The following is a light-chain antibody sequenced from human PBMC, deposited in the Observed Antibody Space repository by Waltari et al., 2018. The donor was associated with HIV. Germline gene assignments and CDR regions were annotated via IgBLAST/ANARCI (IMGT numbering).Light chain of an antibody. V-gene: IGLV3-9*02. CDR1: NLATKR. CDR3: QVWDTGVV. Sequence: SSDLTQPPSLSVALGQPARITCGGKNLATKRGHWYQQRPGQAPGLVIYADTHRPLTIPERFSGSNSGNTATLTISGAQAGDEADYYCQVWDTGVVFGGGTKLTVL. CDR2: ADT. J-gene: IGLJ2*01.